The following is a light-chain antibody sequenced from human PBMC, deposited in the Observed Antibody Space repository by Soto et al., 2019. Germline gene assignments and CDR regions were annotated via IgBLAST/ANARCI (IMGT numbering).Light chain of an antibody. CDR1: QSVSSN. V-gene: IGKV3D-15*01. J-gene: IGKJ5*01. CDR2: GAS. CDR3: QQLHDYPIT. Sequence: EVLMTQSPATLSLSPGERATLSCRASQSVSSNLAWYQQRRGQAPRLLIYGASSRATGIPARFSGSGSGTEFTLTISSLQSEDFAVYYCQQLHDYPITLGQGPRLEI.